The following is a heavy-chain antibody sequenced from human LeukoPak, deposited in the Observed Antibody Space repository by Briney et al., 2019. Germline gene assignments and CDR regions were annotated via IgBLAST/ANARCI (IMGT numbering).Heavy chain of an antibody. D-gene: IGHD3-10*01. Sequence: GGSLRLSCAASGFTFDDYGMSWVRQAPGKGLEWVSGINWNGGSTGYADSVKGRFTISRDNAKNSLYLQMNSLRAEDTAVYYCARHEYRWFGELSHFDYWGQGTLVTVSS. CDR3: ARHEYRWFGELSHFDY. CDR2: INWNGGST. CDR1: GFTFDDYG. J-gene: IGHJ4*02. V-gene: IGHV3-20*04.